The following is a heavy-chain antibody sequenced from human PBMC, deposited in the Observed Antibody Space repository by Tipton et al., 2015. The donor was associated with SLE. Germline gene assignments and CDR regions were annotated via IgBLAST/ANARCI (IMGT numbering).Heavy chain of an antibody. Sequence: TLSLTCPVSGGSISSGSYYWGWVRQPPGKGLEWIGSIYHSGSTYYNPSPKSRVTISIDTSRNQFSLKLRSVTAADTAVYYCATQKYFDFWRALNWFDPWGQGTLVTVSS. V-gene: IGHV4-39*07. CDR2: IYHSGST. J-gene: IGHJ5*02. CDR1: GGSISSGSYY. D-gene: IGHD3-3*01. CDR3: ATQKYFDFWRALNWFDP.